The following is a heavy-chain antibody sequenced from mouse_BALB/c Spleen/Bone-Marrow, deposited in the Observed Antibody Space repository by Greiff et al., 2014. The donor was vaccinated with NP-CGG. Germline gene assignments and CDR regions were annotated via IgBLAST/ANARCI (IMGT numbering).Heavy chain of an antibody. J-gene: IGHJ3*01. CDR3: ARGLDYGNYGPGFAY. CDR1: GFTFSWFG. D-gene: IGHD2-1*01. Sequence: EVKLVESGGGLVQPGGSLKLSCAASGFTFSWFGMSWVRQTPDKRLELVATINSNGGSTYYPDSVKGRFTISRDNAKNTLYLQMSSLKSENTAIYYCARGLDYGNYGPGFAYWGQGTLVTVSA. CDR2: INSNGGST. V-gene: IGHV5-6-3*01.